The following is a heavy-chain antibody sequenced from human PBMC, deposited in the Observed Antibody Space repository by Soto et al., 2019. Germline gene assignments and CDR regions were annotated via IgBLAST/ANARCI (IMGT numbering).Heavy chain of an antibody. CDR2: ISYDGRNT. J-gene: IGHJ4*02. D-gene: IGHD3-10*01. V-gene: IGHV3-33*01. CDR1: GFTFGGYG. CDR3: ARAKWHDGSGRVREFDY. Sequence: PAGSLRLSSAASGFTFGGYGMHWVRQAPGRGLEWAAAISYDGRNTYYADSVQGRFAISRDNSKNTMYLQMNSLRVEDTAVYYCARAKWHDGSGRVREFDYWGQGA.